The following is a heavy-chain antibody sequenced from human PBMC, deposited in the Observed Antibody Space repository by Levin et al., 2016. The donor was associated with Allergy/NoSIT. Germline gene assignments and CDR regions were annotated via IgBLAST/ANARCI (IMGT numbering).Heavy chain of an antibody. V-gene: IGHV3-30*03. CDR1: GDAGFSFTSYA. CDR3: ARDGPLSGLAEY. Sequence: GGSLRLSCAAAGDAGFSFTSYAIHWLRQTPGKGLEWVAVISYDGGNKHYADSVKGRFTISRDNSQNTVYLQMHSVRAEDAALYYCARDGPLSGLAEYWGQGTLVTVSS. CDR2: ISYDGGNK. J-gene: IGHJ4*02. D-gene: IGHD6-25*01.